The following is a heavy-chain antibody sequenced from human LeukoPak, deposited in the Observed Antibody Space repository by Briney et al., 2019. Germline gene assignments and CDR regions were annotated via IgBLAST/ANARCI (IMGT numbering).Heavy chain of an antibody. D-gene: IGHD3-22*01. V-gene: IGHV5-51*01. CDR1: GSSFTSYW. Sequence: GESLKISCKGSGSSFTSYWIGWVRQMPGKGLEGMGIIYPGDSDTRYSPSFQGQVTISADKSISTAYLQWSSLKASDTAMYYCARQSYYDSSGYYSEFDYWGQGTLVTVSS. CDR2: IYPGDSDT. CDR3: ARQSYYDSSGYYSEFDY. J-gene: IGHJ4*02.